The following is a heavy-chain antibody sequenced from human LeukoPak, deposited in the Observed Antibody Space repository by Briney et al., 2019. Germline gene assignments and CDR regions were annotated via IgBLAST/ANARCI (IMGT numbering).Heavy chain of an antibody. Sequence: ASVKVSCKASGYTFTSYGISWVRQAPGQGLEWMGWISAYNGNTNYAQKLQGRVTMTTDTSTSTVYMELSSLRSEDTAVYYCARVSGYDYFDYWGQGTLVTVSS. J-gene: IGHJ4*02. CDR1: GYTFTSYG. D-gene: IGHD5-12*01. CDR2: ISAYNGNT. V-gene: IGHV1-18*01. CDR3: ARVSGYDYFDY.